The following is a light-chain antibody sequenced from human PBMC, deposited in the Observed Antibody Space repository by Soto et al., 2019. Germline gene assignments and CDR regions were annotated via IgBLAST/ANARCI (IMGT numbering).Light chain of an antibody. Sequence: EIVLTQSPATLSVSPGERATLSCRASQSVSSNLAWYQQKPGQAPRLLIYGASTRASDIPSRFSGSGSGTDFSLTISSLQSEDFAIYFCQQYSKWPPRYTFCQGTKVDIK. CDR2: GAS. CDR1: QSVSSN. V-gene: IGKV3-15*01. CDR3: QQYSKWPPRYT. J-gene: IGKJ2*01.